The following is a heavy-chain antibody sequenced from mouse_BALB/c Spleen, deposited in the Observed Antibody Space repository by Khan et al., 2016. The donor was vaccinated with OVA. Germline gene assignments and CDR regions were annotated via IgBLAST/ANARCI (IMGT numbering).Heavy chain of an antibody. Sequence: QVQLKESGAELVRPGTPVQMSCKAAGYTFTNYWIGWVKQRPGHGLEWIGNIYPGGDYTKHNEKFKGQATLTAETSSNTAYMQLSSLKSEDSAVDYCTRIYDKGAFDYWGQGTTLTVSS. CDR3: TRIYDKGAFDY. CDR2: IYPGGDYT. V-gene: IGHV1-63*02. J-gene: IGHJ2*01. CDR1: GYTFTNYW. D-gene: IGHD2-12*01.